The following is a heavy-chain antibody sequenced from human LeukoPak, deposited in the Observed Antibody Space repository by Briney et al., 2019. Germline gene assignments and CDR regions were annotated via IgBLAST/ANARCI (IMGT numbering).Heavy chain of an antibody. CDR3: ARATMVRGVIIS. V-gene: IGHV3-30-3*01. CDR1: GFTFSSYA. CDR2: ISYDGSNK. Sequence: PGGSLRLSGAASGFTFSSYAMHWVRQAPGKGLEWVAVISYDGSNKYYADSVKGRFTISRDNSKNTLYLQMNSLRAEDTAVYYCARATMVRGVIISWGQGTLVTVSS. D-gene: IGHD3-10*01. J-gene: IGHJ4*02.